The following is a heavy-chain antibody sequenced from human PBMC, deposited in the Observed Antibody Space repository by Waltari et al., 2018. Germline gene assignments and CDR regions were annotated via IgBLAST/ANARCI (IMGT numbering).Heavy chain of an antibody. Sequence: QVQLVQSGAEVKKPGASVKVSCKASGYTFPSHDLNWVRQATGQGLEWMGWMNPNSGNTGYAQKFQGRVTITRNTSISTAYMELSSLRSEDTAVYYCATRIAAAGAFDIWGQGTMVTVSS. CDR2: MNPNSGNT. D-gene: IGHD6-13*01. J-gene: IGHJ3*02. V-gene: IGHV1-8*03. CDR1: GYTFPSHD. CDR3: ATRIAAAGAFDI.